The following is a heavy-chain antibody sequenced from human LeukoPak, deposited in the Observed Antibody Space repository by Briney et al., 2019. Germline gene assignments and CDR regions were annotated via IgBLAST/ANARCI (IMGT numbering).Heavy chain of an antibody. V-gene: IGHV3-53*01. CDR2: IYSGGST. J-gene: IGHJ4*02. CDR1: VFTFNRCW. Sequence: GGSLRLSCVVSVFTFNRCWMSWVRQAPWKGLEWVSVIYSGGSTYYADSVKGRFTISRDNSKNTLYLQMNSLRAEDTAVYYCARDFAGAKSCWGQGTLVTVSS. D-gene: IGHD1-26*01. CDR3: ARDFAGAKSC.